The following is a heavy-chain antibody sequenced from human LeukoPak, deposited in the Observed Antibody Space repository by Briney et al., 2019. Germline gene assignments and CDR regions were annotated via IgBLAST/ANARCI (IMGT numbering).Heavy chain of an antibody. D-gene: IGHD6-13*01. CDR3: ARAHSSSWTHYFDY. CDR2: INHSGST. V-gene: IGHV4-34*01. CDR1: GGSFSGYY. Sequence: SETLSLTCAVYGGSFSGYYWSWIRQPPGKGLEWIGEINHSGSTNYNPSLKSRVTTSVDTSKNQFSLKLSSVTAADTAVYYCARAHSSSWTHYFDYWGQGTLVTVSS. J-gene: IGHJ4*02.